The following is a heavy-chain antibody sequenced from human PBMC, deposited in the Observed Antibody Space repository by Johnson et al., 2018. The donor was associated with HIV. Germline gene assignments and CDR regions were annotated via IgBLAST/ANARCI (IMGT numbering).Heavy chain of an antibody. Sequence: VQLVESGGGLVQPGGSLRLSCAASGFTVSRNYMSWVRQAPGEGLEWVSGINWNGGTTGYADSVKGRFTISRDNSKNTLYLQMNSLRAEDTAVYYCAKDQYCTGGVCYSGAFDIWGQGTMVTVSS. CDR2: INWNGGTT. J-gene: IGHJ3*02. D-gene: IGHD2-8*02. CDR1: GFTVSRNY. V-gene: IGHV3-66*02. CDR3: AKDQYCTGGVCYSGAFDI.